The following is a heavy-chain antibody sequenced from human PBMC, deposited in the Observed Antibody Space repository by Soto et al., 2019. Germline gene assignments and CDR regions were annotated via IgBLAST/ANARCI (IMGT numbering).Heavy chain of an antibody. V-gene: IGHV3-7*04. J-gene: IGHJ4*02. CDR3: AREHRWARDY. CDR1: GFIFSSSW. D-gene: IGHD1-26*01. Sequence: EVQLVESGGGLVQTGGSLRLSCAASGFIFSSSWMSWFRQAPGKGLEWVANIKQDGSEEYYVDSVKGRFTISRDNAKNSLYLQMNSLRSEETAVYYCAREHRWARDYWGQGTLVTVSS. CDR2: IKQDGSEE.